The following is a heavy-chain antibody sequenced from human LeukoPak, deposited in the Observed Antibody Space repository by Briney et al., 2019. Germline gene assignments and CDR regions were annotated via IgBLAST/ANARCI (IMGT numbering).Heavy chain of an antibody. CDR2: ISGSGGST. J-gene: IGHJ4*02. D-gene: IGHD2/OR15-2a*01. V-gene: IGHV3-23*01. CDR3: ARSGLSRFGF. CDR1: GFTFSSYA. Sequence: PGGSLRLSCAASGFTFSSYAMSWVRQAPGRGLEWVSAISGSGGSTYYADSVKGRFTISRDNSRNTLYLQMNSLRAEDTAVYYCARSGLSRFGFWGQGTLVTVSS.